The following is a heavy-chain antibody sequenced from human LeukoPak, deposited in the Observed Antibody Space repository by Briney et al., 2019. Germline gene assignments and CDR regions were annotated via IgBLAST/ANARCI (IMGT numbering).Heavy chain of an antibody. J-gene: IGHJ5*02. D-gene: IGHD3-10*01. Sequence: PSETLSLTCTVSGGSISSSSYYWGWIRQPPGKGLEWIGSIYYSGSTYYNPSLKSRVTISVDTSKNQFSLKLSSVTAADTAVYYCARHVAMVRGGYGDLDWFDPWGQGTLVTVSS. CDR1: GGSISSSSYY. CDR2: IYYSGST. V-gene: IGHV4-39*01. CDR3: ARHVAMVRGGYGDLDWFDP.